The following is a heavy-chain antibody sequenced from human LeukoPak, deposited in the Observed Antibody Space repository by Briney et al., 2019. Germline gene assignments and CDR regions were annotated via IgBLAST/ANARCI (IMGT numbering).Heavy chain of an antibody. CDR3: AKVKYDYGDPVGWFDP. Sequence: GGSLRLSCAASGFTFSSYAMSWVRQAPGKGLEWVSHILGSGGSTYYADSVKGRFTISRDNSKNTLYLKMNSLRPEDTAVSYCAKVKYDYGDPVGWFDPWGQGSLVTVSS. CDR2: ILGSGGST. J-gene: IGHJ5*02. V-gene: IGHV3-23*01. CDR1: GFTFSSYA. D-gene: IGHD4-17*01.